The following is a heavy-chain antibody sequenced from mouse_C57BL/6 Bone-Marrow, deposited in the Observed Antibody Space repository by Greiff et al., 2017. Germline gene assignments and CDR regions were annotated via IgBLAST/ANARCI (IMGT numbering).Heavy chain of an antibody. Sequence: VQLQQPGAELVRPGTSVKLSCKASGYTFTSYWMHWVKQRPGQGLEWIGVIDPSDSYTNYNQKFKGKATLTVDTSSSTAYMQLSSLTSEDSAVYYCARPLSTVVDYYAMDDWGQGTSVTVSS. CDR3: ARPLSTVVDYYAMDD. D-gene: IGHD1-1*01. CDR2: IDPSDSYT. V-gene: IGHV1-59*01. J-gene: IGHJ4*01. CDR1: GYTFTSYW.